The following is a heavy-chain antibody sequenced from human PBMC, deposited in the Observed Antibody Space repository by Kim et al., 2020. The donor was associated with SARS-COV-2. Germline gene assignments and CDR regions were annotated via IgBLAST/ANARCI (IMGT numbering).Heavy chain of an antibody. D-gene: IGHD3-22*01. CDR1: GGSFSGYY. J-gene: IGHJ4*02. CDR3: ARRGRYYGSSGYPIDY. V-gene: IGHV4-34*01. Sequence: SETLSLTCAVSGGSFSGYYWSWIRQPPGKGPEWIGEINHSGSTNYNPSLKSRVTISVDTSKNQFSLKLSSVTAADTAVFYCARRGRYYGSSGYPIDYWGQGTLVTVSS. CDR2: INHSGST.